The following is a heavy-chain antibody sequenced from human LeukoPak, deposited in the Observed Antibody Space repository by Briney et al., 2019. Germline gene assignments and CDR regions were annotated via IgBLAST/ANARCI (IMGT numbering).Heavy chain of an antibody. CDR3: ARDLKGFSGYSGY. J-gene: IGHJ4*02. CDR2: IKQDGSEK. Sequence: PGGSLRLSRAASRLTFSRYLMSWLRQAPGKGLEWVANIKQDGSEKYYVDSVKGRFTISRDNAKNSLYLQMNSLRAEDTAVYYCARDLKGFSGYSGYWGQGTLVTVSS. CDR1: RLTFSRYL. D-gene: IGHD3-9*01. V-gene: IGHV3-7*03.